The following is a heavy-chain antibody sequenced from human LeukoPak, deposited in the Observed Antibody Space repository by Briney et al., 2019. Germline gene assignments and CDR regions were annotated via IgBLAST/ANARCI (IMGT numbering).Heavy chain of an antibody. J-gene: IGHJ4*02. V-gene: IGHV3-33*08. CDR1: GFTFSSYA. CDR3: ARDRRGSYVRGEYYFDY. Sequence: PGGSLRLSCAASGFTFSSYAMHWVRQAPGKGLEWVAVIWYDGSNKYYADSVKGRFTISRDNSKNTLYLQMNSLRAEDTAVYYCARDRRGSYVRGEYYFDYWGQGTLVTVSS. D-gene: IGHD1-26*01. CDR2: IWYDGSNK.